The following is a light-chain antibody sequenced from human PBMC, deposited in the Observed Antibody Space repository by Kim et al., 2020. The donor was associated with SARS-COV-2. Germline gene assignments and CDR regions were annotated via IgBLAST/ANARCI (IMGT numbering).Light chain of an antibody. CDR1: QGDRSY. CDR2: AAS. Sequence: ASVGDRDTITCRASQGDRSYLAWFQHRPEKAPKSLIYAASSLRSGGPSKCSGSGDGRDFTLTRSRVQPEDLATYYCERYDSYPRTFGGGTKVDIK. V-gene: IGKV1-16*02. J-gene: IGKJ4*01. CDR3: ERYDSYPRT.